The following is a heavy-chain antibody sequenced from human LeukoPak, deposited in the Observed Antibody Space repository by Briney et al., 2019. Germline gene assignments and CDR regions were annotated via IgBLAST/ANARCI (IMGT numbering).Heavy chain of an antibody. D-gene: IGHD1-26*01. J-gene: IGHJ4*02. CDR3: ARSGSYGFFDY. V-gene: IGHV1-2*02. CDR2: INPNSGGT. CDR1: GGTFSSYT. Sequence: GASVKVSCKASGGTFSSYTISWVRQAPGQGLEWMGWINPNSGGTNYAQKFQGRVTMTRDTSISTAYMELSRLRSDDTAVYYCARSGSYGFFDYWGQGTLVTVSS.